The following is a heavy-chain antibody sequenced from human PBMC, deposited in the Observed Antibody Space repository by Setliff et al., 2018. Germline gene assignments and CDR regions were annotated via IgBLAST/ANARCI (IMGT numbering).Heavy chain of an antibody. J-gene: IGHJ2*01. CDR1: GGSIGSSF. Sequence: PSETLSLTCTVSGGSIGSSFWNWIRQSPGKRLEWIGYKSNRGDTNSNPSLRSRLTMSVDTSKSQFSLNLASVTAADTAVYFCARAVDSSGYFPYWYFDLWGRGALVTVS. CDR2: KSNRGDT. CDR3: ARAVDSSGYFPYWYFDL. D-gene: IGHD3-22*01. V-gene: IGHV4-59*01.